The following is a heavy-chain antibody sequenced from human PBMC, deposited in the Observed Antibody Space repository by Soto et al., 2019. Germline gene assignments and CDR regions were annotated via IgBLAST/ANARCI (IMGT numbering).Heavy chain of an antibody. D-gene: IGHD3-22*01. CDR3: TTDTYYYDSSGYYPFDY. V-gene: IGHV3-15*01. Sequence: EGSLRLSCAASGFTFSNTWMSWVRQAPGKGLEWVGRIKSKTDGGTTDYAAPVKGRFTISRDDSKNTLYLQMNSLKTEDTAVYYCTTDTYYYDSSGYYPFDYWGQGTLVTVSS. CDR1: GFTFSNTW. J-gene: IGHJ4*02. CDR2: IKSKTDGGTT.